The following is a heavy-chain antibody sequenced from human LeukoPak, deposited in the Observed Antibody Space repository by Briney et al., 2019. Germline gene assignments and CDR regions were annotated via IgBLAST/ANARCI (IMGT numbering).Heavy chain of an antibody. CDR2: INPSGGST. D-gene: IGHD3-10*01. CDR3: ARDGLRITMVRGVIWGYNWFDP. CDR1: GYTFTSYY. Sequence: ASVKVSCKASGYTFTSYYMHWVRQAPGQGLEWMGIINPSGGSTSYAQKFQGRVTMTRDMSTSTVYMELSSLRSEDTAVYYCARDGLRITMVRGVIWGYNWFDPWGQGTLVTVSS. V-gene: IGHV1-46*01. J-gene: IGHJ5*02.